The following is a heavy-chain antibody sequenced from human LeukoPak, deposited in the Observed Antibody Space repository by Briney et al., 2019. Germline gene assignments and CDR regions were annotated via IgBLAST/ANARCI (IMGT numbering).Heavy chain of an antibody. D-gene: IGHD2-2*01. J-gene: IGHJ3*02. Sequence: PGGSLRLSCAASGFTFSSYSMNWVRQAPGKGLEWVSYISSSSSTIYYADSVKGRFTISRDNAKNSLYLQMNSLRAEDTAVYYCAKDPHCSSTSCYDLYAFDIWGQGTMVTVSS. CDR1: GFTFSSYS. CDR2: ISSSSSTI. V-gene: IGHV3-48*01. CDR3: AKDPHCSSTSCYDLYAFDI.